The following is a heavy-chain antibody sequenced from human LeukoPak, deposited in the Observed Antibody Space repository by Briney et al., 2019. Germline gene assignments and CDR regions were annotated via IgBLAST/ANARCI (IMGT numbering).Heavy chain of an antibody. D-gene: IGHD3-3*01. CDR1: GFTFSNYG. J-gene: IGHJ6*02. CDR3: ARDGARIFGVAPYGMDV. Sequence: PGRSLRLSCAASGFTFSNYGMQWVRQAPGKGLEWVAVISYTGETKYYGDSVKGRFTISRDNSKNTLYLQMNSLRAEDTAVYYCARDGARIFGVAPYGMDVWGQGTTVTVSS. V-gene: IGHV3-33*08. CDR2: ISYTGETK.